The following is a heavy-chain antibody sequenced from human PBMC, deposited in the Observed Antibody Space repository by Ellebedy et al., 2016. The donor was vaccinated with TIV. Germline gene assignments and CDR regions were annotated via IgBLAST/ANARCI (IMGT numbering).Heavy chain of an antibody. CDR3: ARGYCSSTSCYTGWYFDL. Sequence: SETLSLXCTVSGGSISSYYWSWIRQPPGKGLEWIGYIYYSGSTNYNPSLKSRVTISVDTSKNQFSLKLSSVTAADTAVYYCARGYCSSTSCYTGWYFDLWGRGTLVTVSS. CDR2: IYYSGST. CDR1: GGSISSYY. V-gene: IGHV4-59*13. D-gene: IGHD2-2*02. J-gene: IGHJ2*01.